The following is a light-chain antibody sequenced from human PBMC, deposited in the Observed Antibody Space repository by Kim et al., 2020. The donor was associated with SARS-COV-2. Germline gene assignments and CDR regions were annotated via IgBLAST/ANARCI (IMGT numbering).Light chain of an antibody. J-gene: IGKJ4*01. V-gene: IGKV4-1*01. Sequence: DIVMTQSPDSLAVSLGERATINCKSSPSVLYSSKNKNYLAWYQQKPGQPPKLLIYWASTRESGVPDRFSGSESGTGFTLSISSLQAEDGAVYYCQQYYSTPLTFGGRTKVDIK. CDR1: PSVLYSSKNKNY. CDR2: WAS. CDR3: QQYYSTPLT.